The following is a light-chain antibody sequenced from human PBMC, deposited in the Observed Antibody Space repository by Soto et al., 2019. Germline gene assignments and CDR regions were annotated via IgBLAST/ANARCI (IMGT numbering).Light chain of an antibody. J-gene: IGKJ2*02. Sequence: DIVMPQSPLSLPVTPVELSSISCRSSESLLSSNGFNTLDCHVQKLGQSPQLLLYFGSSWASVGPSRVRDSGSGTDFRLQISRAEAEDVAEYYCMHDRQTSCTFGKGTKLEIE. V-gene: IGKV2-28*01. CDR3: MHDRQTSCT. CDR2: FGS. CDR1: ESLLSSNGFNT.